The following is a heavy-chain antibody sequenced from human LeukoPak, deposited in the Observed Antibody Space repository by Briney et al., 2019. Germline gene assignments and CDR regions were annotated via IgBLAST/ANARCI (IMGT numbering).Heavy chain of an antibody. V-gene: IGHV3-23*01. CDR2: ISGSSGST. Sequence: GGSLRLSCAASGFTFSSYAMSWVRQAPGKGLEWVSAISGSSGSTYYADSVKGRFTISRDNSKNTLYLQMNSLRAKDTAVYYCAKDRDILRFLEWLFLLCAHDYWGQGTLVTVSS. CDR3: AKDRDILRFLEWLFLLCAHDY. J-gene: IGHJ4*02. D-gene: IGHD3-3*01. CDR1: GFTFSSYA.